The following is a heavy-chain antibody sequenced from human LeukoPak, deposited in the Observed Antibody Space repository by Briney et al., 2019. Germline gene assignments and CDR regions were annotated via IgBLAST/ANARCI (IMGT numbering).Heavy chain of an antibody. CDR2: INPSGGST. D-gene: IGHD6-19*01. J-gene: IGHJ4*02. CDR1: GYTFTSYY. CDR3: ARGGIAVPGAYYFDY. Sequence: ASVKVSCKASGYTFTSYYMHWVRQAPGQGLEWMGIINPSGGSTSYAQKFQGRVTMTRDTSTSTVYMELSSLRSEDTAVYSCARGGIAVPGAYYFDYWGQGTLVTVSS. V-gene: IGHV1-46*01.